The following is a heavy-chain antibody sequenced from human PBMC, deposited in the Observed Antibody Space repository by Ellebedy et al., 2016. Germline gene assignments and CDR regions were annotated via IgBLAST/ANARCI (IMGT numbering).Heavy chain of an antibody. J-gene: IGHJ4*02. CDR2: VSPKSGKA. CDR1: GYTFDIFD. D-gene: IGHD6-19*01. V-gene: IGHV1-8*01. CDR3: VRGIGVAGDY. Sequence: ASVKVSXKASGYTFDIFDINWVRQASGQRLEWMGWVSPKSGKAAYAQKFQGRVTMTGDTSISTAYMELNSLTSEDTAVYYCVRGIGVAGDYWGQGTLVTVSS.